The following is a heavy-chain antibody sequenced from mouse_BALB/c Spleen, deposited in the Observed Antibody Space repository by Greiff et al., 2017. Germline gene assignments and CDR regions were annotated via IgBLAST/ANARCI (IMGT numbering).Heavy chain of an antibody. CDR1: GYTFTSYW. CDR2: IDPNSGGT. D-gene: IGHD1-2*01. J-gene: IGHJ3*01. V-gene: IGHV1-62-3*01. Sequence: QVQLKQPGAELVKPGASVKLSCKASGYTFTSYWMHWVKQRPGRGLEWIGRIDPNSGGTKYNEKFKSKATLTVDKPSSTAYMQLSSLTSEDSAVYYCTIGSTATELAYWGQGTLVTVSA. CDR3: TIGSTATELAY.